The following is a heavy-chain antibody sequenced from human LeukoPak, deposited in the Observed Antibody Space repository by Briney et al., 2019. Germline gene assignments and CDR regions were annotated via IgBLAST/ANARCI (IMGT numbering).Heavy chain of an antibody. V-gene: IGHV3-23*01. CDR3: AKDQRLRPQYYFDS. J-gene: IGHJ4*02. CDR2: ISGSGTYT. CDR1: GFTFNNYA. Sequence: PGGSLRLSCLASGFTFNNYAMFWVRQTPGKGLEWVSGISGSGTYTYYADSVKGRFTIPRDNSKDMLYLQMNSLRAEDTAVFYCAKDQRLRPQYYFDSWGQGTLVTVSS.